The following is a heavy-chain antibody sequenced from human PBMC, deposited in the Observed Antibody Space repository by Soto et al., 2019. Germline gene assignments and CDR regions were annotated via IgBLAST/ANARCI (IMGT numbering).Heavy chain of an antibody. CDR3: ARVFYQDHGVDRHFDY. Sequence: EVKLVESGGGLVQPGGSLRLSCAASGFTFSTYWMHWVRQAPGKGPVWVSRINGDGSRTNYADSVKGRFTISRDNXKXXLYMQMDSLRVDDTAVYYCARVFYQDHGVDRHFDYWGRGSLVTVSS. CDR2: INGDGSRT. J-gene: IGHJ4*02. CDR1: GFTFSTYW. D-gene: IGHD3-9*01. V-gene: IGHV3-74*01.